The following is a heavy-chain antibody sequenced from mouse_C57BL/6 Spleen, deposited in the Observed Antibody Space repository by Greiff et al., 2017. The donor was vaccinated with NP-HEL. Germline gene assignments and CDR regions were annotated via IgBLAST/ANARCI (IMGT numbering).Heavy chain of an antibody. CDR2: ISGGGGNT. Sequence: EVKVVESGGGLVKPGGSLKLSCAASGFTFSSYTMSWVRQTPEKRLEWVATISGGGGNTYYPDSVKGRFTISRDNAKNTLYLQMSSLRSEDTALYYCASLSNSGWYFDVWGTGTTVTVSS. D-gene: IGHD3-1*01. J-gene: IGHJ1*03. CDR3: ASLSNSGWYFDV. V-gene: IGHV5-9*01. CDR1: GFTFSSYT.